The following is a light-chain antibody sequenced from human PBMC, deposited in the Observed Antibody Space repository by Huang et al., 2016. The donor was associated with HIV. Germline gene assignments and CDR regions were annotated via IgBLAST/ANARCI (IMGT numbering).Light chain of an antibody. J-gene: IGKJ4*01. CDR3: QQYNNWPLT. Sequence: EIVMTQSPATLSVSPWERATLSCRASQTVSSKLAWFQQRPGQAPRLLIHDASTRATGIAARFSGSGSETEFTLTISSLRSEDFAIYYCQQYNNWPLTFGGGTKVEIK. CDR1: QTVSSK. V-gene: IGKV3-15*01. CDR2: DAS.